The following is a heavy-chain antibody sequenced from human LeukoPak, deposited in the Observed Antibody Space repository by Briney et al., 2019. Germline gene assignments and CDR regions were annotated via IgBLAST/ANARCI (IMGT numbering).Heavy chain of an antibody. CDR2: IYTSGST. D-gene: IGHD4-17*01. CDR3: ARDPPPDYGDYQLGGDWFDP. Sequence: PSETLSLTCTVSGGSISSYYWSWIRQPAGKGLEWIGRIYTSGSTNYNPSLKSRVTMSVDPSKNQFSLKLSSVTAADTAVYYCARDPPPDYGDYQLGGDWFDPWGQGTLVTVSS. V-gene: IGHV4-4*07. J-gene: IGHJ5*02. CDR1: GGSISSYY.